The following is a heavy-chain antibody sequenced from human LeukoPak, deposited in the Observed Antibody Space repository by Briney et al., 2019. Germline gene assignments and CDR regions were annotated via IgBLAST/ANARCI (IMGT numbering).Heavy chain of an antibody. J-gene: IGHJ5*02. CDR3: ARDLSELEDFTVKFGQKRSTGNPAFRWARPFDP. V-gene: IGHV1-18*01. D-gene: IGHD2-8*02. CDR1: GYTFTSYG. CDR2: ISAYNGNT. Sequence: ASVKVSCKASGYTFTSYGISWVRQAPGQGLEWMGWISAYNGNTNYAQKLQGRVTMTTDTSTSTAYMELRSLRSDDTAVYYCARDLSELEDFTVKFGQKRSTGNPAFRWARPFDPWGQGTLVTVSS.